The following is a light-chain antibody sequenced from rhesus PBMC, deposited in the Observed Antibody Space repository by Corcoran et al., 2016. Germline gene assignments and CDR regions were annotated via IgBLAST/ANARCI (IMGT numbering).Light chain of an antibody. CDR2: GVT. CDR3: CSYPTSGTYI. V-gene: IGLV2S7*01. CDR1: SSDIGDYTY. Sequence: QAAPTQPPSVSGSPGQSVTISCTGASSDIGDYTYVSWYQQHPDKAPKVMIYGVTKRPSGVSDRFSGSKSGNTASLTISGLQAEDEADYFCCSYPTSGTYIFGPGTRLTVL. J-gene: IGLJ1*01.